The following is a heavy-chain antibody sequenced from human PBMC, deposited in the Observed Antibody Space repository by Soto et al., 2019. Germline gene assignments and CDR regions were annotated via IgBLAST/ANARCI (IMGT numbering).Heavy chain of an antibody. CDR2: ISTSIDAT. Sequence: VSLRLSCAASGFAFSNYAMHWVRQAPGKGLEWVSSISTSIDATYYADSVKGRFTTSRDDSKNTLYLQMNSLRAEDSAVYYCAKDRTVAARNFDYWGQGTQVTVSS. CDR3: AKDRTVAARNFDY. CDR1: GFAFSNYA. D-gene: IGHD6-6*01. J-gene: IGHJ4*02. V-gene: IGHV3-23*01.